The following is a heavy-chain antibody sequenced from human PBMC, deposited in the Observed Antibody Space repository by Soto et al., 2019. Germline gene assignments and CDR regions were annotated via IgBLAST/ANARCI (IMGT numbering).Heavy chain of an antibody. Sequence: GGSLRLSCAASGFTFSSYAMSWVRQAPGKGLEWVSAISGSGGSTYYADSVKGRFTISRDNSKNTLYLQMNSLRAEDTAVYYCAKDWGLDVVVVAAKSPRYWGQGTLVTVSS. CDR3: AKDWGLDVVVVAAKSPRY. CDR1: GFTFSSYA. J-gene: IGHJ4*02. V-gene: IGHV3-23*01. CDR2: ISGSGGST. D-gene: IGHD2-15*01.